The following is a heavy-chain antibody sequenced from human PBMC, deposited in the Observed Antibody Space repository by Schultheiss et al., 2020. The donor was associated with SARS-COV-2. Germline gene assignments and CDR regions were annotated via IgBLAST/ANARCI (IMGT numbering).Heavy chain of an antibody. V-gene: IGHV4-59*12. Sequence: SETLSLTCTVSGGSISSYYWYWIRQPPGKGLECIGYIYYSGSTYYNPSLKSRVTISVDTSKNHFSLKLTSVTAADTAVYYCASGIATAGPFDYWGQGTLVTVSS. CDR3: ASGIATAGPFDY. CDR2: IYYSGST. J-gene: IGHJ4*02. CDR1: GGSISSYY. D-gene: IGHD6-13*01.